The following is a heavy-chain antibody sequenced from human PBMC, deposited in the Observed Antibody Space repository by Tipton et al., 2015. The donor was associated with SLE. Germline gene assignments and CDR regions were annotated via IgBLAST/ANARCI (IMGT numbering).Heavy chain of an antibody. J-gene: IGHJ4*02. D-gene: IGHD5-18*01. CDR3: VREGDTAFDY. CDR1: GFTFSSYS. CDR2: ISSSSSYI. Sequence: SLRLSCAASGFTFSSYSMNWVRQAPGKGLEWVSSISSSSSYIYYADSVKGRFTISRDNAKNTVYLQMNSLRAEDTAVYYCVREGDTAFDYWGQGTLVTVSS. V-gene: IGHV3-21*01.